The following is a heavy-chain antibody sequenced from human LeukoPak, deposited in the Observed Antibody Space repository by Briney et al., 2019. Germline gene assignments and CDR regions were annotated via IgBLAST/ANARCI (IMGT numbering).Heavy chain of an antibody. CDR3: TRVRSGNDFDY. J-gene: IGHJ4*02. V-gene: IGHV3-49*04. Sequence: SGGSLRLSCAASGFTFSRYSMNWVRQAPGKGLEWVGFIRSKGYGGTTEYAASVEGRFSLSRDDSKSFVYLQMSSLKTEDTAVYYCTRVRSGNDFDYWGQGTLVTVSS. D-gene: IGHD3-10*01. CDR1: GFTFSRYS. CDR2: IRSKGYGGTT.